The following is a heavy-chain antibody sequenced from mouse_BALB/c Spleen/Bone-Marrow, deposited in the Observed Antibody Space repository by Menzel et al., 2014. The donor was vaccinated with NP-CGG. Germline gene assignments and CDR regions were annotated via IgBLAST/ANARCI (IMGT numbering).Heavy chain of an antibody. CDR2: IVPANGNT. CDR3: VRYLYGNYFDY. V-gene: IGHV14-3*02. Sequence: VQLQQPGAELVKPGASVKLSCTASGFNIKDTYMHWVKQRPEQGLEWIGRIVPANGNTKYDPKFQGKATITADTSSNTAYLQLISLTSEDTAVYYCVRYLYGNYFDYWGQGTTLTVSS. J-gene: IGHJ2*01. D-gene: IGHD2-10*02. CDR1: GFNIKDTY.